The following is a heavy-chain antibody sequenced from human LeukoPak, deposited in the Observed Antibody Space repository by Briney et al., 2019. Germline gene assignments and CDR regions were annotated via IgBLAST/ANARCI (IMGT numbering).Heavy chain of an antibody. J-gene: IGHJ4*02. CDR2: IYSGGST. D-gene: IGHD6-13*01. V-gene: IGHV3-66*01. Sequence: GGSLRLSCAASGFTVSSNYMSWVRQAPGKGLEWVSVIYSGGSTYYADSVKGRFTISRDNAKNSLYLQMNSLRAEDTAVYYCASEAYSSSWYQGWGQGTLVTVSS. CDR1: GFTVSSNY. CDR3: ASEAYSSSWYQG.